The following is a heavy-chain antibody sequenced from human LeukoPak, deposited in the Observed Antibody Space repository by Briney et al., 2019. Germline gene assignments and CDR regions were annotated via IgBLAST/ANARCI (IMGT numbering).Heavy chain of an antibody. CDR3: ARGSPAGGYDYVWGSYYSADY. D-gene: IGHD3-16*01. J-gene: IGHJ4*02. V-gene: IGHV1-18*04. Sequence: ASVKVSCKASGYTFTGYYMHWVRQAPGQGLEWMGWISAYNGNTNYAQKLQGRVTMTTDTSTSTAYMELRSLRSDDTAVYYCARGSPAGGYDYVWGSYYSADYWGQGTLVTVSS. CDR1: GYTFTGYY. CDR2: ISAYNGNT.